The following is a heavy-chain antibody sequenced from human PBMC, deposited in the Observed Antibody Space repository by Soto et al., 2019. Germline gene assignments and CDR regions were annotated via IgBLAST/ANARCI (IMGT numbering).Heavy chain of an antibody. V-gene: IGHV1-2*04. Sequence: ASVKVSCKASGYTFTGYYMHWVRQAPGQGLEWMGWINPNSGGTNYAQKFQGWVTMTRDTSISTAYMELSGLRSDDTAVYYCARDGITGTGNDAFDIWGQGTMVTVSS. CDR2: INPNSGGT. CDR1: GYTFTGYY. CDR3: ARDGITGTGNDAFDI. J-gene: IGHJ3*02. D-gene: IGHD1-20*01.